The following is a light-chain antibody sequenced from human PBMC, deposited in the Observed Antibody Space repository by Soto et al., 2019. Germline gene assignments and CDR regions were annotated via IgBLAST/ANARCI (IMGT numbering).Light chain of an antibody. CDR3: ETCDSNTHL. J-gene: IGLJ3*02. V-gene: IGLV4-60*02. CDR2: LEGSGSY. Sequence: QLVLTQSSSASASLGSSVKLTCTLSSGHSSYIIAWHQQQPGKAPRYLMKLEGSGSYNKGSGVPDRFSGSSSGSDRYITISNLQFEDEADYYCETCDSNTHLFGGGTKLTVL. CDR1: SGHSSYI.